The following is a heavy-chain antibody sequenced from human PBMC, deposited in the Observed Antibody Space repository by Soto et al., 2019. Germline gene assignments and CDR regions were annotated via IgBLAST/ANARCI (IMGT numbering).Heavy chain of an antibody. D-gene: IGHD4-17*01. CDR2: ISSSSSYI. V-gene: IGHV3-21*01. CDR3: ARDGDYVDYFDY. J-gene: IGHJ4*02. CDR1: GFTFSSYS. Sequence: EVQLVESGGGLVKPGGSLRLSCAASGFTFSSYSMNWVRQAPWKGLEWVSSISSSSSYIYYADSVKGRFTISRDNAKNSLYLQMNSLRAEDTAVYYCARDGDYVDYFDYWGQGTLVTVSS.